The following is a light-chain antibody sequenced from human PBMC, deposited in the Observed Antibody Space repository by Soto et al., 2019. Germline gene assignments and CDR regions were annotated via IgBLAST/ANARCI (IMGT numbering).Light chain of an antibody. CDR2: GAS. CDR3: QQYNNWRRT. CDR1: QSVSSN. Sequence: EIVMTQSPATLSVSPGERATLSCRASQSVSSNLAWYQQNPGQAPRLLIYGASTRATGIPARFSGSGSGTEFTLTISSLQSEDFAVYYCQQYNNWRRTFGQGT. V-gene: IGKV3-15*01. J-gene: IGKJ1*01.